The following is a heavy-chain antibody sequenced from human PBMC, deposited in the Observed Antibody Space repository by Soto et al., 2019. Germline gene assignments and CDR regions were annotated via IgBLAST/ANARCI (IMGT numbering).Heavy chain of an antibody. D-gene: IGHD6-19*01. CDR1: AFTSIPSA. V-gene: IGHV3-23*01. CDR2: VSGSGGST. J-gene: IGHJ4*02. Sequence: GGSPILTSPASAFTSIPSAMSCVRQAPGKGLVWVSAVSGSGGSTYNADSMKGGFTITRDISKNTLYLQMNSLRAEDTAVYYCAISLSSAFDYWGQGTLVTVSS. CDR3: AISLSSAFDY.